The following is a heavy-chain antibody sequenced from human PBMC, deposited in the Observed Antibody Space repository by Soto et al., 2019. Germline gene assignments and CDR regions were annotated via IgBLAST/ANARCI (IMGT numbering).Heavy chain of an antibody. V-gene: IGHV3-15*07. Sequence: QVVETGGGLVTPGKSVRLSCVGSGFDFSAAWMNWVRQAPGTGLEWVGRIKSKGNRGTTDYSAPVKGRFTISRDDSKNTVYLEVNSVKIQDKAVYYCSKLRGSSGYSYYGLEVWGRGATVTVTS. CDR1: GFDFSAAW. CDR3: SKLRGSSGYSYYGLEV. J-gene: IGHJ6*01. D-gene: IGHD2-15*01. CDR2: IKSKGNRGTT.